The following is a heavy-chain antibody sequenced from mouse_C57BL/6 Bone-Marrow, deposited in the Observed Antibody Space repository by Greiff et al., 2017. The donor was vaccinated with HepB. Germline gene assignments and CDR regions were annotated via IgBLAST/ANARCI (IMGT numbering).Heavy chain of an antibody. CDR1: GFSFNTYA. Sequence: EVKVVESGGGLVQPKGSLKLSCAASGFSFNTYAMNWVRQAPGKGLEWVARIRSKSNNYATYYADSVKDRFTISRDDSESMLYLQMNNLKTEDTAMYYCVRHGASLDYWGQGTTLTVSS. V-gene: IGHV10-1*01. J-gene: IGHJ2*01. CDR3: VRHGASLDY. CDR2: IRSKSNNYAT.